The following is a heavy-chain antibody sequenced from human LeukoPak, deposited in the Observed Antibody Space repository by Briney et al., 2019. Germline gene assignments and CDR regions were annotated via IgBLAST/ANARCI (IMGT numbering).Heavy chain of an antibody. D-gene: IGHD4-17*01. CDR3: ARKDGDTVNTLDY. CDR2: INTDTGNP. V-gene: IGHV7-4-1*02. CDR1: GYTFTDYA. J-gene: IGHJ4*02. Sequence: GASLKVSCKASGYTFTDYAINWVRQAPGQGLEWMGWINTDTGNPTYGQGFTGRFVFSLDTSVSTAYLQISSLKTEDTAIYYCARKDGDTVNTLDYWGQGTLVTVSS.